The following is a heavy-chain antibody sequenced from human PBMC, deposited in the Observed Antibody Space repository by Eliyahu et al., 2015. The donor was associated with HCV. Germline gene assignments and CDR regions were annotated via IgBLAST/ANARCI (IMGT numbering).Heavy chain of an antibody. CDR1: GFAFSSFW. CDR3: VRAVYTYGFGKFDP. CDR2: INGDGSST. V-gene: IGHV3-74*01. Sequence: EVQLVESGGGLVQPGGSLRLSCAASGFAFSSFWMHWVRQAPGKGLVWVPRINGDGSSTNYADSVKGRFTISRDNAKNTLYLQMNTLGAEDTAVYYCVRAVYTYGFGKFDPWGQGTLVTVSS. J-gene: IGHJ5*02. D-gene: IGHD5-18*01.